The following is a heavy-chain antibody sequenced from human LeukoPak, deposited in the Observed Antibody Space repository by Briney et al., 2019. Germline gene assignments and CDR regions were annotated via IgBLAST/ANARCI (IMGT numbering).Heavy chain of an antibody. D-gene: IGHD3-3*01. J-gene: IGHJ3*02. Sequence: SETLSLTCTVSGGSISRYYWSWIRQPPGKGLEWIGYIYYSGSTNYNPSLKSRVIISVDTSKNQFSLKPSSVTAADTAVYYCARGRILRFLEWLLMEDAFDIWGQGTMVTVSS. CDR3: ARGRILRFLEWLLMEDAFDI. V-gene: IGHV4-59*12. CDR1: GGSISRYY. CDR2: IYYSGST.